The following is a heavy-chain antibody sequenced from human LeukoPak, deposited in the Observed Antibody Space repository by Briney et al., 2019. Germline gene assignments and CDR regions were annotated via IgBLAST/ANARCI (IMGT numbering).Heavy chain of an antibody. CDR2: IFPSDSDT. CDR1: GYSFTSYW. Sequence: GESLKISCKGSGYSFTSYWIAWVRQMSGKGLEWMGTIFPSDSDTRYSPSFQGQVTISADKSINTAYLQWNSLKASDTAIYYCARPLGRGNYYYFAFWGQGTLVTVSS. CDR3: ARPLGRGNYYYFAF. D-gene: IGHD1-26*01. V-gene: IGHV5-51*01. J-gene: IGHJ1*01.